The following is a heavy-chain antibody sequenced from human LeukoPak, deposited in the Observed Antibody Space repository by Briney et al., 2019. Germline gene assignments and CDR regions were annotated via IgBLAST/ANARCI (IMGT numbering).Heavy chain of an antibody. CDR3: ARDLSGTGYDFWSGSGDF. CDR2: ISAYNGNT. V-gene: IGHV1-18*01. CDR1: GYTFTSYG. J-gene: IGHJ4*02. D-gene: IGHD3-3*01. Sequence: ASVKVSCKASGYTFTSYGISWVRQAPGQGLEWMGWISAYNGNTNYAQKLQGRVTMTTDTSTSTAYMELRSLRSDDTAVYYCARDLSGTGYDFWSGSGDFWGQGTLVTVSS.